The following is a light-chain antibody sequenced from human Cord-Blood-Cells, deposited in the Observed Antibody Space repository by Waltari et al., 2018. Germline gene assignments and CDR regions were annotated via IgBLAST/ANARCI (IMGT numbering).Light chain of an antibody. J-gene: IGLJ1*01. Sequence: QSALTQPAYVSGSPGLSITISCTGTSCSVGSSNLDLCYQQHPGKAPKLMIYEGSKRPSGVSNRFSGSKSGNTASLTISGLQAEDEADYYCCSYAGSSTYVFGTGTKVTVL. V-gene: IGLV2-23*01. CDR3: CSYAGSSTYV. CDR2: EGS. CDR1: SCSVGSSNL.